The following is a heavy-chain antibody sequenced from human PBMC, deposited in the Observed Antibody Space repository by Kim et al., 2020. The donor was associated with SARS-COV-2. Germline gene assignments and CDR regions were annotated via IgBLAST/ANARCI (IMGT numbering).Heavy chain of an antibody. CDR2: LSVNNGKT. J-gene: IGHJ4*02. CDR1: GYTFKTSG. CDR3: ARPFGDSFDH. D-gene: IGHD4-17*01. Sequence: ASVKVSCKASGYTFKTSGISWVRQAPGQGFEWMGWLSVNNGKTNYAQKFQGRVTMTTDTSASTAYMELRSLRSDDTAVYYCARPFGDSFDHWGLGTLVTVSS. V-gene: IGHV1-18*01.